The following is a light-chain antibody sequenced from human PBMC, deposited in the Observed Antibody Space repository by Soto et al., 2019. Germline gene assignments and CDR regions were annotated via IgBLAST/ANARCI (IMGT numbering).Light chain of an antibody. Sequence: QSVLHQPPSVSATPGQGVTLSCSGGDSNIGSTAVNWYQQVPGTAPKLLIYSSNQRPSGVPDRISGSKSGTSASLAISGLQSEDEADYYCAAWDDDLHVWLFGGGTKLTVL. CDR1: DSNIGSTA. CDR2: SSN. V-gene: IGLV1-44*01. J-gene: IGLJ2*01. CDR3: AAWDDDLHVWL.